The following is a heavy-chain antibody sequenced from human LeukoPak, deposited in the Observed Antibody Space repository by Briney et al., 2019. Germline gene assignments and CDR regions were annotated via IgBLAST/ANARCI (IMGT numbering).Heavy chain of an antibody. Sequence: GGSLRLSCAISGFTFSGYGMNWVRQAPGKGLEWVSAISGSGGSTYYADSVKGRFTISRDNSKNTLYLQMNSLRAEDTAVYYCAKDAHSSSWYYFDYWGQGTLVTVSS. CDR2: ISGSGGST. D-gene: IGHD6-13*01. J-gene: IGHJ4*02. CDR1: GFTFSGYG. V-gene: IGHV3-23*01. CDR3: AKDAHSSSWYYFDY.